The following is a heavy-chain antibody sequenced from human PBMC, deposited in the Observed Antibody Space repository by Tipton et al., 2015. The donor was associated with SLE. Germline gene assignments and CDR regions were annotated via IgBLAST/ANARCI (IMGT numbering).Heavy chain of an antibody. Sequence: SSSSYYWGWIRQPPGKGLEWVANINQDESEKYYADSVKGRFTISRDNAKNSLYLQMNSLTAEDTAVYYCARFNSYSYHYYGWDVWGQGTTVTVSS. CDR2: INQDESEK. CDR1: SSSSYY. CDR3: ARFNSYSYHYYGWDV. J-gene: IGHJ6*02. V-gene: IGHV3-7*01. D-gene: IGHD5-18*01.